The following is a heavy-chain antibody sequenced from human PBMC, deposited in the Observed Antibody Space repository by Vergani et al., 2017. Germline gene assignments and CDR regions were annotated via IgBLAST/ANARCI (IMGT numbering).Heavy chain of an antibody. V-gene: IGHV1-69*01. CDR2: IIPIFGTA. D-gene: IGHD3-3*01. J-gene: IGHJ3*02. CDR3: ASPRHYDFWSGYYTGIGAFDI. CDR1: GGTFSSYA. Sequence: VQLVESGAEVKKPGSSVKVSCKASGGTFSSYAISWVRQAPGQGLEWMGGIIPIFGTANYAQKFQGRVTITADESTSTAYMELSSLRSEDTAVYYCASPRHYDFWSGYYTGIGAFDIWGQGTMVTVSS.